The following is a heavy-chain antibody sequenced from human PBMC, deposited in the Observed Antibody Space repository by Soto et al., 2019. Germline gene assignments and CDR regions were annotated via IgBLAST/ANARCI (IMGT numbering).Heavy chain of an antibody. J-gene: IGHJ5*01. CDR3: ARHSLRYFITLVRGVSSHGWFGS. CDR2: ISAYNGNT. Sequence: QVQLVQSGAEVKKPGASVKVSCKASGYTFTSYGISWVRQAPGQGLEWMGWISAYNGNTNYAQKLQGRVTMTTDTSKSTAYSEQRSGRSDDTDVHYCARHSLRYFITLVRGVSSHGWFGSWGQGTLVNVSS. V-gene: IGHV1-18*01. D-gene: IGHD3-10*01. CDR1: GYTFTSYG.